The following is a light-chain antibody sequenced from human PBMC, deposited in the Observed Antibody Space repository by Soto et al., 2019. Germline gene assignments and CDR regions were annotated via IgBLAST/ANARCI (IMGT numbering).Light chain of an antibody. Sequence: QSVLTQPPSASGTPGQTVTISCSGSSSNIGSKYVYWYQQFPGTAPRLVIYDNSDRPSGVPDRFSGSKSGTSASLAITGLQAEDEADYYCQSYDSGLGGYVIFGGGTKVTVL. CDR3: QSYDSGLGGYVI. CDR2: DNS. J-gene: IGLJ2*01. CDR1: SSNIGSKY. V-gene: IGLV1-47*02.